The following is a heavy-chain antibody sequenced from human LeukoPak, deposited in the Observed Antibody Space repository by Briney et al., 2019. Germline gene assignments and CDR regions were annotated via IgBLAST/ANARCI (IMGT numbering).Heavy chain of an antibody. Sequence: GGSLRLSCAASGFTFSSFAMSWVRQAPGKGLEWVSVSLISGSGGDSGGSTYYADSVKGRFTISRDDSNNTLYLQMSSLRVEDTAVYYCAKHRSGIAASGSNYWGQGTLVTVSS. D-gene: IGHD6-13*01. CDR2: ISGSGGDSGGST. V-gene: IGHV3-23*01. CDR3: AKHRSGIAASGSNY. J-gene: IGHJ4*02. CDR1: GFTFSSFA.